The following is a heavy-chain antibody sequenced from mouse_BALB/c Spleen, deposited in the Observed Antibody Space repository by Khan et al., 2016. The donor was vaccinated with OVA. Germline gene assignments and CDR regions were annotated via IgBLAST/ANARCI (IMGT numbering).Heavy chain of an antibody. V-gene: IGHV5-6-5*01. CDR3: ASPLYYYGSSYVDY. J-gene: IGHJ2*01. D-gene: IGHD1-1*01. CDR2: ISSGGST. Sequence: EVELVESGGGLVKPGGSLKLSCAASGFTFSSYVMSWVRQTPEKRLEWVASISSGGSTYYPDSVKGRFTISRDNARNILYLQMSSLRSEDTARYYSASPLYYYGSSYVDYWCQGTTLTVSS. CDR1: GFTFSSYV.